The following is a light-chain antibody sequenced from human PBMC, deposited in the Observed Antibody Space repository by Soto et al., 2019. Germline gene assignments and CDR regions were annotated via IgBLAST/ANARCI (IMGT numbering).Light chain of an antibody. CDR1: QSLVDSDGNTY. Sequence: DIVLTQTPLSSPVTLGQPASISCRSSQSLVDSDGNTYLSWLQHRPGQPPRLLIYQISKRVSGVPDRFSGSGAGTDFTLKISRVEADDVGVYYCMQAVQFHTFGQGTKLEIK. J-gene: IGKJ2*01. CDR3: MQAVQFHT. V-gene: IGKV2-24*01. CDR2: QIS.